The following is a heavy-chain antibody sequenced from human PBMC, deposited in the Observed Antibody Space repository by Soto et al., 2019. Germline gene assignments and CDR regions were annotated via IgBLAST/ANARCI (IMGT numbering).Heavy chain of an antibody. D-gene: IGHD2-15*01. J-gene: IGHJ4*02. CDR2: IYSGGSK. Sequence: GGSQRLSCAASGFNVSSNYMSWVRQAQGKGLEWVSVIYSGGSKYYADSVKGRFTISRDNSKNTLYLQMNSLRAEDTAVYYCAKGPRAYCSGGSCKRRFDYWGQGTLVTVSS. V-gene: IGHV3-53*05. CDR3: AKGPRAYCSGGSCKRRFDY. CDR1: GFNVSSNY.